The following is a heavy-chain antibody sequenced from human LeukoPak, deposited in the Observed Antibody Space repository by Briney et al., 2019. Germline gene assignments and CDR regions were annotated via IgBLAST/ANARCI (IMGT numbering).Heavy chain of an antibody. J-gene: IGHJ4*02. V-gene: IGHV3-48*03. CDR1: GFTFSTYA. Sequence: GGSLRLSCAASGFTFSTYAMSWVRQAPGKGLEWVSYISSSGSTIYYADSVKGRFTISRDNAKNSLYLQMNSLRAEDTAVYYCARDDDYGDFSDWGQGTLVTVSS. D-gene: IGHD4-17*01. CDR3: ARDDDYGDFSD. CDR2: ISSSGSTI.